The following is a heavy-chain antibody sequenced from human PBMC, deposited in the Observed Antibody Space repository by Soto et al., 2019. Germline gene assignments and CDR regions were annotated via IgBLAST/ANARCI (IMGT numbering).Heavy chain of an antibody. Sequence: QVQLVQSGAEVKKPGSSVKVSCKASGGTFSSYTISWVRQAPGQGLEWMGRIIPILGIANYAQKFQGRVTITADKPTRTAYMELSSLRSEDTAVYYCASRETTVTTIDYWGQGTLVTVSS. D-gene: IGHD4-17*01. CDR2: IIPILGIA. CDR3: ASRETTVTTIDY. J-gene: IGHJ4*02. CDR1: GGTFSSYT. V-gene: IGHV1-69*02.